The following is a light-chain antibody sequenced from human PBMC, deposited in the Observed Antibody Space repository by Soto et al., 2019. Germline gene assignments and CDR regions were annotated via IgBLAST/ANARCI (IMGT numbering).Light chain of an antibody. J-gene: IGKJ1*01. Sequence: DIQVTQSPSTLSAHVGDILTITGRASQAISTWLAWVQQKSGNAPKLMIYHAYSLESGVPSRFSGSGSETQFTLTIRSMQPEDFATYYCQKHYTYTWT. CDR1: QAISTW. CDR2: HAY. V-gene: IGKV1-5*01. CDR3: QKHYTYTWT.